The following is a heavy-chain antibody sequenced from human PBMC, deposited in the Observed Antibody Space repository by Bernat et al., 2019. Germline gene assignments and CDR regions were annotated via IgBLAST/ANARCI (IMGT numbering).Heavy chain of an antibody. D-gene: IGHD5-18*01. CDR1: GFTVSSNY. CDR2: IYSGGST. J-gene: IGHJ2*01. CDR3: ARVGRRWDSYGSWYFDL. Sequence: EVQLVETGGGLIQPGGSLRLSCAASGFTVSSNYMSWVRQAPGKGLEWVSVIYSGGSTYYADSVKGRFTISRDNSKNTLYLQMNSLRAEDTAVYYCARVGRRWDSYGSWYFDLWGRGTLVTVSS. V-gene: IGHV3-53*02.